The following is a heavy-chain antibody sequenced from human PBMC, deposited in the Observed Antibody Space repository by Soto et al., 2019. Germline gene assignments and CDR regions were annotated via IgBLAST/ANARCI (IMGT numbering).Heavy chain of an antibody. CDR2: IYSGGST. J-gene: IGHJ6*03. V-gene: IGHV3-53*04. CDR3: ARGGGGTSLYYYYYMAV. Sequence: GGSLRLSCAASGFTVSSNYMSWVRQAPGKGLEWVSVIYSGGSTYYADSVKGRFTISRHNSKNTLYLQMNSLRAEDTAVYYCARGGGGTSLYYYYYMAVWGKGTTVTVPS. CDR1: GFTVSSNY. D-gene: IGHD2-15*01.